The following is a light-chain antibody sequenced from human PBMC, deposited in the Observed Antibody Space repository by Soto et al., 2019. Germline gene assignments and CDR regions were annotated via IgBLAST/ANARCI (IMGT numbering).Light chain of an antibody. CDR2: GAS. V-gene: IGKV3-20*01. J-gene: IGKJ2*01. CDR1: QSVSSSY. Sequence: EIVLTQSPGALSLSPGERATLSCRASQSVSSSYLAWYQQKPGQAPRLLIYGASSRATGIPDRFSGSGSGTDFTLTSSRLEPEDLAVYYWQKYGTSTGYTFGQGTKLEIK. CDR3: QKYGTSTGYT.